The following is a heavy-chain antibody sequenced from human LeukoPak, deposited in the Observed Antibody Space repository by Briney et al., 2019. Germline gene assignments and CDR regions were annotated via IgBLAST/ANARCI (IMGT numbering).Heavy chain of an antibody. D-gene: IGHD1-26*01. V-gene: IGHV1-3*01. CDR1: GYTFTSYA. CDR3: ARDRSGSRIHDY. CDR2: INAGNGNT. Sequence: ASVKVSCKASGYTFTSYAMHWVRQAPGQRLEWMGWINAGNGNTKYSQKFQGRVTITRDTSASTAYMELSSPRSEDTAVYYCARDRSGSRIHDYWGQGTLVTVSS. J-gene: IGHJ4*02.